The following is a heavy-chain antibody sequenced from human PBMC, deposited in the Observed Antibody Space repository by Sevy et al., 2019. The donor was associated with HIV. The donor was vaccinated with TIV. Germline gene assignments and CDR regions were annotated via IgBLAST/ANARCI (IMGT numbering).Heavy chain of an antibody. J-gene: IGHJ6*02. Sequence: GGSLRLSCAASGFTLSSYGMHWVRQAPGKGLEWVAVIRYEGSNKYYADSVKGRFTISRDNSKNTLYLQMNSLGAEDTAVYYCARDRLGITISAEWGGGMDVWGQGTTVTVSS. CDR2: IRYEGSNK. D-gene: IGHD3-3*01. CDR1: GFTLSSYG. V-gene: IGHV3-33*01. CDR3: ARDRLGITISAEWGGGMDV.